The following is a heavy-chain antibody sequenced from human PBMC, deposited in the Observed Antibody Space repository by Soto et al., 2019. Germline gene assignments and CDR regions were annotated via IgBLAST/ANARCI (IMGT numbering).Heavy chain of an antibody. J-gene: IGHJ4*02. D-gene: IGHD2-2*01. CDR2: INHSGST. CDR3: ARGPVYCSSTSCHAPNSLDY. Sequence: SETLSLTCAVYGGSFSGYYWSWIRQPPGKGLEWIGEINHSGSTNYNPSLKSRVTISVDTSKNQFSLKLSSVTAADTAVYYCARGPVYCSSTSCHAPNSLDYWGQGTRVTVS. V-gene: IGHV4-34*01. CDR1: GGSFSGYY.